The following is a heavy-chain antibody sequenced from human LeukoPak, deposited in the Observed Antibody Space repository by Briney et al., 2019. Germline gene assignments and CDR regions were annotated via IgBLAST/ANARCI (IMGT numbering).Heavy chain of an antibody. CDR1: GFTFSSYA. CDR3: AEDVSQLVRLFDY. CDR2: ISGSGGST. Sequence: GGSLRLSCAASGFTFSSYAMSWVRQAPGKGLEWVSAISGSGGSTYYADSVKGRFTISRDNSKNTLYLQMNSLRAEDTAVYYCAEDVSQLVRLFDYWGQGTLVTVSS. V-gene: IGHV3-23*01. J-gene: IGHJ4*02. D-gene: IGHD6-6*01.